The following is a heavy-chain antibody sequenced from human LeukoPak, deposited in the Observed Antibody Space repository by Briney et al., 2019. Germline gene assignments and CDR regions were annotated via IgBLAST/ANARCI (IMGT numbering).Heavy chain of an antibody. J-gene: IGHJ4*02. CDR2: IIPILGIA. Sequence: GASVKVSCKASGGTFSSYAISWVRQAPGQGLEWVGRIIPILGIANHAQKFQGRVTITADKSTSTAYMELSSLRSEDTAVYYCASPAYCGGDCYSSGRFDYWGQGTLVTVSS. V-gene: IGHV1-69*04. D-gene: IGHD2-21*02. CDR1: GGTFSSYA. CDR3: ASPAYCGGDCYSSGRFDY.